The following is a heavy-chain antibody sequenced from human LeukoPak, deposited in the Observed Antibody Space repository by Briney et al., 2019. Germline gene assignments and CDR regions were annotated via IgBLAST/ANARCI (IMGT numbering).Heavy chain of an antibody. D-gene: IGHD6-19*01. CDR3: ARVRQWLAPYYYYYYYMDV. CDR2: IYYGGST. CDR1: GGSISSSSYN. V-gene: IGHV4-39*07. Sequence: KSSETLSLTCTVSGGSISSSSYNWGWIRQPPGKGLEWIGSIYYGGSTYYNPSLKSRVTMSVDTSKNQFSLKLSSVTAADTAVYYCARVRQWLAPYYYYYYYMDVWGKGTTVTISS. J-gene: IGHJ6*03.